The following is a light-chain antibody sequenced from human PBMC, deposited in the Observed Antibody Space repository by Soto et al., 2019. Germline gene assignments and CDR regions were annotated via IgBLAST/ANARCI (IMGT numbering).Light chain of an antibody. Sequence: EIVLTQSPGTLSLSPGERATLSCRASQSVNNNYLAWYQQTPGQAPRLLIYGTSNRATGIADRFSGSGSGTDFTLAIARVEPEDFAVYYGHQFGYSPGTFGQGTKLEIK. CDR1: QSVNNNY. CDR3: HQFGYSPGT. J-gene: IGKJ2*01. V-gene: IGKV3-20*01. CDR2: GTS.